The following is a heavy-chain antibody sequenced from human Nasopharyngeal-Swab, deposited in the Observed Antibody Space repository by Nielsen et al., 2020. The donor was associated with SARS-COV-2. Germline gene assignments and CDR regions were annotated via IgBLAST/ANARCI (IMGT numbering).Heavy chain of an antibody. J-gene: IGHJ4*02. D-gene: IGHD3-9*01. Sequence: GESLKISCAASGFTFSSYSMNWVRQAPGKGLEWVSYISSSSSTIYYADSVKGRFTISRDNAKNSLYLQMNSLRAEDTAVYYCARWGILTGYDVGLDYWGQGILVTVSS. CDR2: ISSSSSTI. V-gene: IGHV3-48*01. CDR3: ARWGILTGYDVGLDY. CDR1: GFTFSSYS.